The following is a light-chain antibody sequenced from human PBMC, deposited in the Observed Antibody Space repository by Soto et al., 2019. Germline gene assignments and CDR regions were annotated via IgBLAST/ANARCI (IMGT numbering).Light chain of an antibody. CDR2: EVI. CDR1: SNDVGGYNY. V-gene: IGLV2-8*01. CDR3: SSYAGSPTHYV. Sequence: SALTQPPSASGSPGQSVTISCTGTSNDVGGYNYVSWYQQHPGKAPKLMIYEVIKRPSGVPDRFSGSKSGNTASLTVSGLQIDDEADYYCSSYAGSPTHYVFGTGTKLTVL. J-gene: IGLJ1*01.